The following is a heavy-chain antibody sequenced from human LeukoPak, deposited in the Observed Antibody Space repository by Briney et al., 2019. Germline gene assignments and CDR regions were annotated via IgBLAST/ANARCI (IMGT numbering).Heavy chain of an antibody. CDR1: GYRFTDYY. CDR2: INPNSGDT. Sequence: ASVKVSCKASGYRFTDYYIHWVRQAPGQGLEWMGWINPNSGDTNYAQKFQGRVTMTRDTSINSAYLELSSLRSDDTAVYYCAREGDYYYDSPGYHYWGQGTLVTVSS. V-gene: IGHV1-2*02. D-gene: IGHD3-22*01. CDR3: AREGDYYYDSPGYHY. J-gene: IGHJ4*02.